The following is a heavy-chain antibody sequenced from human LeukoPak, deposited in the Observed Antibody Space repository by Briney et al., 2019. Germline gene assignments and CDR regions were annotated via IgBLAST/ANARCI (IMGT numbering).Heavy chain of an antibody. D-gene: IGHD3-10*01. CDR1: GFTFSSYA. J-gene: IGHJ6*03. CDR3: AKDPWRGVDYYYMDV. Sequence: QPGGSLRLSCVAFGFTFSSYAMSWVRQAPGKGLEWVSAISGSGGSTYYADSVKGRFTISRDNSKNTLYLQMNSLRAEDTAVYYCAKDPWRGVDYYYMDVWGKGTTVTVSS. V-gene: IGHV3-23*01. CDR2: ISGSGGST.